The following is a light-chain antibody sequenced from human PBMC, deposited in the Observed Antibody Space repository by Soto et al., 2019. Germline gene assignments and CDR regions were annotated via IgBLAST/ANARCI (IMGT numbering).Light chain of an antibody. V-gene: IGKV1-39*01. CDR1: QNINTY. J-gene: IGKJ1*01. CDR2: VAS. Sequence: DIQMTQSPSSLSASVGDSVTITCRASQNINTYLSWYQQRPGKAPKFLIYVASTLQSGVPSRFSGSGSGTDFTLTISSLQPEDFATYYCQQSYSSPRTFGQWTKVEIK. CDR3: QQSYSSPRT.